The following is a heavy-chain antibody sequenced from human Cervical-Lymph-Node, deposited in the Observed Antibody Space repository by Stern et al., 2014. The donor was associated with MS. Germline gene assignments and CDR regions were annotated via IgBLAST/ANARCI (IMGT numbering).Heavy chain of an antibody. CDR1: GYTFTSDD. J-gene: IGHJ4*02. CDR2: MNPDSGDT. V-gene: IGHV1-8*01. Sequence: VPLVESGAEVKKPGASVKVSCKTSGYTFTSDDINWVRQASGQGLEWMGWMNPDSGDTGYAQKFQGRLTITRDTSISTAYMELTTLRSEDTALYYCTKAWDSWGQGTLVIVSS. CDR3: TKAWDS.